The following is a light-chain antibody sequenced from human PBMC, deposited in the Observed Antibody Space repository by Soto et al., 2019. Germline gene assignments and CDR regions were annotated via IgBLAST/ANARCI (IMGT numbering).Light chain of an antibody. J-gene: IGKJ4*01. Sequence: EIVMSQSPATLSVSPVERATLSCRASQSVSSNLAWYQQKPGQAPRLLIYGASTRATGIPARFSGSGSGTEFTLTISSLQSEDFAVYYSQQYNNWPPTFGGGTKVDIK. V-gene: IGKV3-15*01. CDR1: QSVSSN. CDR3: QQYNNWPPT. CDR2: GAS.